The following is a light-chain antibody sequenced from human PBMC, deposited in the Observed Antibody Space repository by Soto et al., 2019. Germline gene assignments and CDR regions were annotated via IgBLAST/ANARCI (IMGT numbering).Light chain of an antibody. CDR3: QQYNNWPPFT. CDR2: GAS. V-gene: IGKV3-15*01. Sequence: EIVMTQFPATLSVSPGERATLSCRASQSVSSNLAWYQQKPGQAPRLLIYGASTRATGIPARFSGSGSGTEFTFTISSLQSEDFAVYYCQQYNNWPPFTFGQGTRLEIK. J-gene: IGKJ5*01. CDR1: QSVSSN.